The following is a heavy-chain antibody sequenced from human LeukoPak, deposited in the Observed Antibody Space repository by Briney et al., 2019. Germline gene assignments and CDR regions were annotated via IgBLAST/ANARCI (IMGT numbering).Heavy chain of an antibody. D-gene: IGHD6-6*01. CDR2: IWYDGTNT. CDR3: AKNLGSSSGGYFDY. CDR1: GFTFSSYG. J-gene: IGHJ4*02. Sequence: PGRSLRLSCAASGFTFSSYGMHWVRQAPGKGLEWVAVIWYDGTNTYYADSVKGRFTMSRDNSKNTLFLQMNSLRPEDTAVHYCAKNLGSSSGGYFDYWGQGTLVTVSS. V-gene: IGHV3-33*06.